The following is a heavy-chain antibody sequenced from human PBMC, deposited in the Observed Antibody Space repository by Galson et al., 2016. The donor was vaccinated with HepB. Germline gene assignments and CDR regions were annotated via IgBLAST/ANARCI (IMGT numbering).Heavy chain of an antibody. Sequence: SVKVSCKASGYTFTTYAIHWVRQAPGQRLEWMGWINAGNGDTKYSQRLQGRVTITWDTSASTAYMELRSLRSEDTAVYYCARWSDDIFTAYGGLDSFYIWGQGTMVTVSS. CDR1: GYTFTTYA. V-gene: IGHV1-3*01. CDR3: ARWSDDIFTAYGGLDSFYI. J-gene: IGHJ3*02. CDR2: INAGNGDT. D-gene: IGHD3-9*01.